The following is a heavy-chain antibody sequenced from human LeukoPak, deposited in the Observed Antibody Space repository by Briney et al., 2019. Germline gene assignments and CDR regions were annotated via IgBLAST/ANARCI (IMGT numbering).Heavy chain of an antibody. J-gene: IGHJ4*02. V-gene: IGHV4-59*08. Sequence: SETLSLTCTVSGGSINSYYWSWLRQPPGKGLEWIGYIYYSGSTNYNPSLKSRVTISVDTSKNQFSLKLSSVTAADTAVYYCARHSMRSSWASPFDYWGQGTLVTVSS. D-gene: IGHD6-13*01. CDR2: IYYSGST. CDR1: GGSINSYY. CDR3: ARHSMRSSWASPFDY.